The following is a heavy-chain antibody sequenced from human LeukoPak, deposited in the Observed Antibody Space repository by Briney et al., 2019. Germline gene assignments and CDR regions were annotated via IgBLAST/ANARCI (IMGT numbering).Heavy chain of an antibody. Sequence: SETLSLTCSVSGYSINSNYHWGWIRQPPGKGLEWIGIIYQSGNTYYNPSLKSRVTISVDTSKNQFSLKLSSVTAADTAVYYCARAGQGSSSIWGFWDYFDYWGQGTLVTVSS. J-gene: IGHJ4*02. D-gene: IGHD6-13*01. CDR2: IYQSGNT. V-gene: IGHV4-38-2*02. CDR1: GYSINSNYH. CDR3: ARAGQGSSSIWGFWDYFDY.